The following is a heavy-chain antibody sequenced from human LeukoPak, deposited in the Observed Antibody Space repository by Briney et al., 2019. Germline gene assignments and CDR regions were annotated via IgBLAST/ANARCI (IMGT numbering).Heavy chain of an antibody. D-gene: IGHD2-15*01. V-gene: IGHV3-48*04. CDR3: ARDLQGYFDL. CDR2: ISSSSRTI. Sequence: GGSLRLSCAVSGFTFSSYKMNWVRQAPGKGLEWLSSISSSSRTIYYADSVKGRFTISRDNAKNSLYLQMNSLRAEDTAVYYCARDLQGYFDLWGQGTLVTVSS. CDR1: GFTFSSYK. J-gene: IGHJ4*02.